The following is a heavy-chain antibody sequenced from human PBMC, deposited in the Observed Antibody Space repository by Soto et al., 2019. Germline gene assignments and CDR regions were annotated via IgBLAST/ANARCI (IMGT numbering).Heavy chain of an antibody. V-gene: IGHV3-30*18. CDR1: GFTFSSYG. CDR2: ISYDGSNK. J-gene: IGHJ2*01. Sequence: QVQLVESGGGVVQPGRSLRLSCAASGFTFSSYGMHWVRQAPGKGLEWVAVISYDGSNKYYADSVKGRFTISRDNSKNTLYLRMSGLRAEDTAVYYCAKGGDFDLWGRGTLVTVSS. D-gene: IGHD1-26*01. CDR3: AKGGDFDL.